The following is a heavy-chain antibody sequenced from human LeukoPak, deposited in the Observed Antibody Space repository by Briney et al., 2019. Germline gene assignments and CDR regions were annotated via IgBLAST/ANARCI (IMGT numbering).Heavy chain of an antibody. Sequence: GGSLRLSCAASGFTFSSYGMHWVRQAPGKGLVWVSRINSDGSSTSYADSVRGRFSISRDNAKNTLYLQMNSLRAEDTAVYYCARGLSGYASSLGYWGQGTLVTVSA. CDR3: ARGLSGYASSLGY. J-gene: IGHJ4*02. CDR1: GFTFSSYG. CDR2: INSDGSST. V-gene: IGHV3-74*01. D-gene: IGHD6-6*01.